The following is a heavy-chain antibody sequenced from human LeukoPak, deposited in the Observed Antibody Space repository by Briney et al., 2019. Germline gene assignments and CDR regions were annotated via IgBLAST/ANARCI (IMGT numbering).Heavy chain of an antibody. D-gene: IGHD6-19*01. Sequence: ASVKVSCKASGYTFTGYYMHWVRQAPGPGREWMGWINPNSGGTNYAQKFQGRVTMTRDTSISTAYMELSRLRSDDTAVYYCARGEYSSALLDYWGQGTLVTVSS. CDR3: ARGEYSSALLDY. CDR1: GYTFTGYY. V-gene: IGHV1-2*02. CDR2: INPNSGGT. J-gene: IGHJ4*02.